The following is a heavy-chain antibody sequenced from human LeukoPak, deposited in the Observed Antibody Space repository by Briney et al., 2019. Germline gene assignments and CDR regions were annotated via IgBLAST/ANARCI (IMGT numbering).Heavy chain of an antibody. V-gene: IGHV6-1*01. D-gene: IGHD2-2*01. CDR3: ARGGRGYCTSSSCSFDY. CDR1: GDSVSSAA. CDR2: TYYRSKWYN. J-gene: IGHJ4*02. Sequence: SQTLSLTCAISGDSVSSAAWNSSRQSPSRGLEWLGRTYYRSKWYNDYAVSVKSRITINPDTSKNQFSLHLNSVTPEDTAVYYCARGGRGYCTSSSCSFDYWGQGTLVTVSS.